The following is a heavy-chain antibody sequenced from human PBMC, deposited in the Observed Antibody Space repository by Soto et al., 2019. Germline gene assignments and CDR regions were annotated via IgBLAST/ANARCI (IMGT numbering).Heavy chain of an antibody. CDR1: GASITGSFF. CDR2: FSLSGTT. CDR3: ARGMTPPGAPAWYYFDS. J-gene: IGHJ4*02. D-gene: IGHD2-8*02. V-gene: IGHV4-4*07. Sequence: SETLSLTCTVSGASITGSFFWSWIRQPAGKGLEWIGRFSLSGTTNYNPSLRSRVTMSADVSKNQFSLRLTSVTAADTALYYCARGMTPPGAPAWYYFDSWGQGTMVTVSS.